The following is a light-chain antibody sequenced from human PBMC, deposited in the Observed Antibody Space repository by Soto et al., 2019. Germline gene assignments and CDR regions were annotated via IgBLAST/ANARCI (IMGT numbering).Light chain of an antibody. CDR3: QSYDNSLRV. Sequence: QSVLTQPPSVSGAPGQRVTISCTGSSSNIGAGYDVHWYQQLPGTATKLLIYANSNRPSGVPDRFSGSKSGTSASLAITGRQAEDEADYYCQSYDNSLRVFGGGTKRTVL. V-gene: IGLV1-40*01. CDR1: SSNIGAGYD. CDR2: ANS. J-gene: IGLJ2*01.